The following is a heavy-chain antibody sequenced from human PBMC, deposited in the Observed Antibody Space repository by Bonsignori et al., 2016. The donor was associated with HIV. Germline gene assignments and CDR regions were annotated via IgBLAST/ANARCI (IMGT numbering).Heavy chain of an antibody. V-gene: IGHV1-69*10. J-gene: IGHJ4*02. CDR2: IIPILGIA. D-gene: IGHD3-10*01. Sequence: WVRQAPGQGLEWMGGIIPILGIANYAQKFQGRVTITADESTSTAYMELSSLRSEDTAVYYCASVYYGSGTTPSDWGQGTLVTVSS. CDR3: ASVYYGSGTTPSD.